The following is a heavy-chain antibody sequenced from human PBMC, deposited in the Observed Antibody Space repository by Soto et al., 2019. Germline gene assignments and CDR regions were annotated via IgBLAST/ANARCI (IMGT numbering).Heavy chain of an antibody. Sequence: EVLLVESGGGLVQPGGSLKLSCAASGFTFSGSAMHWVRQASGKGLEWVGRIRSKANSYATAYAASVKGRFTISRDDSKNTAYLQMNSLKTEDTAVYYCTSWGDYVLWYYWGQGTLVTVSS. CDR1: GFTFSGSA. D-gene: IGHD4-17*01. J-gene: IGHJ4*02. CDR2: IRSKANSYAT. V-gene: IGHV3-73*01. CDR3: TSWGDYVLWYY.